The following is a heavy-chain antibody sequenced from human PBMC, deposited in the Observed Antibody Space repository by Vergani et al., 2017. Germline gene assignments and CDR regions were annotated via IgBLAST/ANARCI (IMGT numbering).Heavy chain of an antibody. CDR2: ISAYNGNT. J-gene: IGHJ6*03. D-gene: IGHD5-18*01. Sequence: QVQLVQSGAEVKKPGASVKVSCKASGYTFTSYGISWVRQAPGQGLEWMGWISAYNGNTNYAQKLQGRVTITRDTSASTAYMGLSSLRSEDTAVYYCARDTAMVRGLYYYYYMDVWGKGTTVTVSS. CDR1: GYTFTSYG. V-gene: IGHV1-18*01. CDR3: ARDTAMVRGLYYYYYMDV.